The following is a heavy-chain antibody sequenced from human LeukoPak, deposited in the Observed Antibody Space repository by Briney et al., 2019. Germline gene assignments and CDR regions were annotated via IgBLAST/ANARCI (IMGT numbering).Heavy chain of an antibody. D-gene: IGHD3-22*01. CDR2: ISYDGSNK. Sequence: GGSLRLSCAASGFTFSSYAMHWVRQAPGKGLEWVAVISYDGSNKYYADSVKGRFTISRGNSKNTLYLQMNSLRAEDTAVYYCARDRYYDNSGYYRPDYYYYYGMDVWGQGTTVTVSS. CDR3: ARDRYYDNSGYYRPDYYYYYGMDV. CDR1: GFTFSSYA. J-gene: IGHJ6*02. V-gene: IGHV3-30-3*01.